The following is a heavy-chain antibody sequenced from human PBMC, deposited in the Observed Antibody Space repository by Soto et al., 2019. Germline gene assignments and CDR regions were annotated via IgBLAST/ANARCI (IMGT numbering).Heavy chain of an antibody. D-gene: IGHD5-12*01. CDR2: IVPIVDTS. V-gene: IGHV1-69*12. J-gene: IGHJ4*02. CDR3: VRVVAIPGYPDN. CDR1: GGTFSSYA. Sequence: QVQLVQSGAEVRQPASSLKVSCKTSGGTFSSYAITWVRQAPGQGLEWMGGIVPIVDTSTYAQKFQGRVTITADESTSIVYMELSSLRSDDTAVYYCVRVVAIPGYPDNWGQGTLVTVSS.